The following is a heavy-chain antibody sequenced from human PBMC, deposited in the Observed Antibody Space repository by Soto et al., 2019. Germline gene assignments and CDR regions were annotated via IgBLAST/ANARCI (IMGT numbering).Heavy chain of an antibody. V-gene: IGHV4-59*12. J-gene: IGHJ4*02. CDR3: ARYIAASGTYYFDY. Sequence: SETLSLTCTVSGVSISSYYWNWIRQHPGKGLEWIGYIYYSGSTYYNPSLKSRVTISVDKSKNQFSLNLGSVSAADTAVYYCARYIAASGTYYFDYWGLGTLVTVSS. CDR1: GVSISSYY. CDR2: IYYSGST. D-gene: IGHD6-25*01.